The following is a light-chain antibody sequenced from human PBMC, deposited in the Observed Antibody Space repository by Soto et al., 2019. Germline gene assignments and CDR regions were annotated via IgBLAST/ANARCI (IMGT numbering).Light chain of an antibody. CDR1: GSNIGAGYD. CDR2: ANS. CDR3: QPYDDYLRAFVV. J-gene: IGLJ2*01. V-gene: IGLV1-40*01. Sequence: QSVLTQPPSVSGAPGQRVTISCTGSGSNIGAGYDVHWYQQFPGEAPKLLIYANSNRPSGVPDRFSGSKSGTSASLVITGLQTEDEADYYCQPYDDYLRAFVVYGGGTKLTVL.